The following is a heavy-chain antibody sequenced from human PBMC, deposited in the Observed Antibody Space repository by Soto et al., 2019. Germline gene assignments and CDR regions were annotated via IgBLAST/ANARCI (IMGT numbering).Heavy chain of an antibody. CDR3: AKSTQGLTIFVDS. Sequence: PGGSLRLSCAASGFTFGGYAMSWVRQAPGQGLEWLSYISSSSGTIYYADSVKGRFTISRDNAKNSLFLQMNSLRDEDTAVYYCAKSTQGLTIFVDSWGQGTLVTVSS. CDR1: GFTFGGYA. D-gene: IGHD3-9*01. J-gene: IGHJ4*02. CDR2: ISSSSGTI. V-gene: IGHV3-48*02.